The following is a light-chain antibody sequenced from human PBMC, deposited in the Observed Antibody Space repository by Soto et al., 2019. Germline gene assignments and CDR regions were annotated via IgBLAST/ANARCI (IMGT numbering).Light chain of an antibody. CDR2: KAS. J-gene: IGKJ2*01. CDR1: QSISSW. V-gene: IGKV1-5*03. CDR3: HQYHSYSPMYT. Sequence: DIQMTQSPSTLSASVGDRVTITCRASQSISSWLAWYQQKPGKAPKLLIYKASSLESGVPSRFSGSGSGTEFTITISSMQPDDFATYYCHQYHSYSPMYTFGQGTKLEIK.